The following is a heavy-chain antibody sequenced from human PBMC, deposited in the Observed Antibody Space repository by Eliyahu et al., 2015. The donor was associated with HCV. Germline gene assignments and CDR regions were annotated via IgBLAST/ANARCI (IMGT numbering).Heavy chain of an antibody. Sequence: QLVQSGAEVKKPGASVKVSCKASGYSFTSYGISWVRQAPGQGLEWMGWISAYNGNTNYVQKLQGRVSMTTDTSTSTAYMELRSLTSDDTAVYYCARDSQISVWFGELRYTYYAMDVWGQGTSVTVSS. J-gene: IGHJ6*02. D-gene: IGHD3-10*01. V-gene: IGHV1-18*04. CDR2: ISAYNGNT. CDR1: GYSFTSYG. CDR3: ARDSQISVWFGELRYTYYAMDV.